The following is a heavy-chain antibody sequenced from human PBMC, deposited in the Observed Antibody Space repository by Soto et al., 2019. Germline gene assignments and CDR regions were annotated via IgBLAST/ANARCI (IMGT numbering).Heavy chain of an antibody. V-gene: IGHV3-33*01. CDR1: GFTFSSYG. Sequence: QVQLVESGGGVVQPGRSLRLSCAASGFTFSSYGMHWVRQAPGKGLEWVAVIWYDGSNKYYADSVKGRFTISRDNSKNTLYLQMNSLRAEDTAVYYCARELSSWQPPFDYWGQGTLVTVSS. CDR2: IWYDGSNK. D-gene: IGHD6-13*01. J-gene: IGHJ4*02. CDR3: ARELSSWQPPFDY.